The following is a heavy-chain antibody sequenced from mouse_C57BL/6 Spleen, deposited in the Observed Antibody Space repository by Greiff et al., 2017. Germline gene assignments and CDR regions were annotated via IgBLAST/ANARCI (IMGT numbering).Heavy chain of an antibody. D-gene: IGHD2-4*01. Sequence: VQLVESGAELVRPGTSVKVSCKASGYAFTNYLIEWVKQRPGQGLEWIGVINPGSGGTNYNEKFKGKATLTAEKSSSTAYMLLRSRTSEDSAVCFCARSYDYGAGAWFAYWGQGTLVTVSA. CDR1: GYAFTNYL. J-gene: IGHJ3*01. CDR2: INPGSGGT. CDR3: ARSYDYGAGAWFAY. V-gene: IGHV1-54*01.